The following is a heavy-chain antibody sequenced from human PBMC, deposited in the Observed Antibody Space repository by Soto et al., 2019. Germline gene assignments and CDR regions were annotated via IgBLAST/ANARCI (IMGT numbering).Heavy chain of an antibody. CDR2: ISYDGSNQ. D-gene: IGHD4-17*01. Sequence: QVQLVESGGGVVQPGRSLRLSCAASGFTFSSYGMHWVRQAPGKGLEWVAVISYDGSNQYYADSVKGRFTISRDNSKNTLYLQMNSLRAEDTAVYYCATYGDPEDYYYGMDVWGQGTTVTVSS. J-gene: IGHJ6*02. V-gene: IGHV3-30*03. CDR1: GFTFSSYG. CDR3: ATYGDPEDYYYGMDV.